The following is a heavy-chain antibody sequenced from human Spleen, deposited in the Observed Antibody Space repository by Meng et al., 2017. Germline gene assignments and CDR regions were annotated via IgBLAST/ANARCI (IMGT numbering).Heavy chain of an antibody. V-gene: IGHV6-1*01. CDR3: ARVQCSGGSCYIDY. CDR1: GDSVSSNSAA. Sequence: QVQLQQSGPGLVKPSQTPSLTCVISGDSVSSNSAAWNWIRQSPSGGLEWLGRTYYRSRWYNDYAVSVKSQVTINPDTAKNQFSLHLNSVTPDDTAMYYCARVQCSGGSCYIDYWGQGTLVTVSS. CDR2: TYYRSRWYN. D-gene: IGHD2-15*01. J-gene: IGHJ4*02.